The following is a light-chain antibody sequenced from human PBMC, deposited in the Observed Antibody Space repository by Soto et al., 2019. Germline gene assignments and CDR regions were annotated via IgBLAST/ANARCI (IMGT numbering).Light chain of an antibody. J-gene: IGLJ1*01. CDR3: SSFSSRSTPYV. CDR2: VVN. CDR1: STDVGGYKY. Sequence: QSVLTQPASVSGSPGQSIIISCTGTSTDVGGYKYVSWYQQHPGQAHKLMIFVVNGRPSAVSDRFSGSKSGNTASPTISGLQPEDEADYYCSSFSSRSTPYVFGTGTKVTVL. V-gene: IGLV2-14*01.